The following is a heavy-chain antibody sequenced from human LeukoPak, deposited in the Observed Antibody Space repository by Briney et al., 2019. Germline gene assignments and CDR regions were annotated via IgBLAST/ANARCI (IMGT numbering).Heavy chain of an antibody. Sequence: SETLSLTCTVSGGSISSGDYYWSWIRQPPGKGLEWIGYIYYSGSTYYNPSLKSRVTISVDTSKNQFSLKLSSVTAADTAVYYCARSPYSGGWYGYWGQGTLVTVSS. CDR3: ARSPYSGGWYGY. V-gene: IGHV4-30-4*08. J-gene: IGHJ4*02. CDR2: IYYSGST. D-gene: IGHD6-19*01. CDR1: GGSISSGDYY.